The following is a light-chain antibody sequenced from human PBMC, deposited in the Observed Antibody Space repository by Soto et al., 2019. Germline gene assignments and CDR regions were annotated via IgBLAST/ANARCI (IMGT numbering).Light chain of an antibody. CDR2: DAS. CDR3: QQRNMWPRT. V-gene: IGKV3-11*01. Sequence: RASQSINSDLAWYQQRPGQAPRLLIYDASNRAPGIPARFGGSGSGADFTLSISSLEPEDFAVYHCQQRNMWPRTFGQGTKVGIK. CDR1: QSINSD. J-gene: IGKJ1*01.